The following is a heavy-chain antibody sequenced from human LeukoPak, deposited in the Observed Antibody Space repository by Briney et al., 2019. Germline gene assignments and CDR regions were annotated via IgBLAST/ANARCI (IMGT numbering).Heavy chain of an antibody. CDR1: GFTFSSYS. J-gene: IGHJ4*02. V-gene: IGHV4-34*08. CDR3: ATRTSSTSPAGFDY. CDR2: INHSGST. Sequence: GSLRLSCAASGFTFSSYSMNWVRQAPGKGLEWIGEINHSGSTNYNPSLKSRVTISVDTSKNQFSLKLSSVTAADTAVYYCATRTSSTSPAGFDYWGQGTLVTVSS. D-gene: IGHD2-2*01.